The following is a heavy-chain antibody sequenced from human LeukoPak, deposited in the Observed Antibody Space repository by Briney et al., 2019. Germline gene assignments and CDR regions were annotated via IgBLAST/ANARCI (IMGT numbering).Heavy chain of an antibody. D-gene: IGHD3-22*01. Sequence: GGSLMLSCAASGFTFSNYWMSWVRQAPGKGLEWVANIKQDGSEKYYVDSVKGRFTISRDNAKNSLYLQMNSLRAEDTAVYYCARDLYRIVVVPHYFDFWGQGTLVTVSS. CDR2: IKQDGSEK. V-gene: IGHV3-7*01. CDR3: ARDLYRIVVVPHYFDF. CDR1: GFTFSNYW. J-gene: IGHJ4*02.